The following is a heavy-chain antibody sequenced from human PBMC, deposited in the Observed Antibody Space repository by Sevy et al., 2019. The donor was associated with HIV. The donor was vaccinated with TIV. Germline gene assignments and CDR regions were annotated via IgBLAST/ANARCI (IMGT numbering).Heavy chain of an antibody. J-gene: IGHJ4*02. D-gene: IGHD3-22*01. CDR2: ISYDGSNK. Sequence: GGSLRLSCAASGFTSSSYAMHWVRQAPGKGLEWVAVISYDGSNKYYADSVKGRFTISRDNSKNTLYLQMNSLRAEDTAMYYCARDYYYDSSGYHDYWGQGTLVTVSS. V-gene: IGHV3-30-3*01. CDR3: ARDYYYDSSGYHDY. CDR1: GFTSSSYA.